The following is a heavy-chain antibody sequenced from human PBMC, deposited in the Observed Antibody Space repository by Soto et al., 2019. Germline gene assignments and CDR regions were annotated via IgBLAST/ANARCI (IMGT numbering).Heavy chain of an antibody. V-gene: IGHV3-33*01. CDR2: IWYDGSNK. D-gene: IGHD3-10*01. CDR1: GFTFSSYD. J-gene: IGHJ6*02. Sequence: GGSLRLSCAASGFTFSSYDMHWVRQAPGKGLEWVAVIWYDGSNKYYADSVKGRFTISRDNSKNTLYLQMNSLRAEDTAVYYCARNLLYTYHYYYGMDVWGQGTTVTVSS. CDR3: ARNLLYTYHYYYGMDV.